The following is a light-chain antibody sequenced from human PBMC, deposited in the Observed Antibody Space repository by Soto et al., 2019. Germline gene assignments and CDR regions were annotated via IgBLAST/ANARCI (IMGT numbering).Light chain of an antibody. CDR3: QQSYGSPLT. Sequence: DIQMTQSPSSLSASVGDRVTITCRASQSISSYLNWYQQKPGKAPKLLIYAASSLQSGVPSRFSGSGSGTDFTLTISSLQREDIATYYCQQSYGSPLTFRGGTKVEIK. J-gene: IGKJ4*01. CDR1: QSISSY. V-gene: IGKV1-39*01. CDR2: AAS.